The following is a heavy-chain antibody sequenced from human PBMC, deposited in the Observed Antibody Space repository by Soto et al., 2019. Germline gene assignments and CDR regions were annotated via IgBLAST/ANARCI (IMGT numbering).Heavy chain of an antibody. CDR2: IYYSGST. CDR1: GGSISTYY. J-gene: IGHJ3*02. Sequence: TSETLSLTCTVSGGSISTYYWTLIRQPPGKGLEWIGNIYYSGSTYYNASLKSRVTISVDRSKDQFSLKLSSVTAADTAVYYCGRGDYANAFDIWGQGTMVTVSS. D-gene: IGHD4-17*01. CDR3: GRGDYANAFDI. V-gene: IGHV4-59*12.